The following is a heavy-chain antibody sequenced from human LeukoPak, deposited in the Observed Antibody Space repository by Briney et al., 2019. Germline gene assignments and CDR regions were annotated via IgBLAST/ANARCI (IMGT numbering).Heavy chain of an antibody. CDR3: TGDYYYDSSGYAGVTRLVDFDY. V-gene: IGHV3-49*03. D-gene: IGHD3-22*01. CDR1: GFTFGDYA. CDR2: IRSKAYGGTT. Sequence: GGSLRLSCTASGFTFGDYAMSWFRQAPGKGLEWVGFIRSKAYGGTTEYAASVKGRFTISRDDSKSIAYLQMNSLKTEDTAVYYCTGDYYYDSSGYAGVTRLVDFDYWGQGTLVTVSS. J-gene: IGHJ4*02.